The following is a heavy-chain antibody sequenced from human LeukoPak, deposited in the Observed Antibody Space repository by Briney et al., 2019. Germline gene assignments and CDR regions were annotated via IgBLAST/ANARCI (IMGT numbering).Heavy chain of an antibody. CDR3: ARVGALSSSWLLY. V-gene: IGHV3-74*01. J-gene: IGHJ4*02. D-gene: IGHD6-13*01. CDR2: IKSDGST. Sequence: GGSLRLSCAASGFTFSSYWMHWVRQTPGKGLVWVSRIKSDGSTIYADSVKGRFTISRDNAKNSLYLQMNSLRAEDTAVYYCARVGALSSSWLLYWGQGTLVTVSS. CDR1: GFTFSSYW.